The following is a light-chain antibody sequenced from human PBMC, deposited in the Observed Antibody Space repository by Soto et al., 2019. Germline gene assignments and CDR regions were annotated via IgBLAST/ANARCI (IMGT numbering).Light chain of an antibody. V-gene: IGLV2-11*01. Sequence: QSALTQPRSVSGSPGQSVTISCTGTSSDVGGYNYVSWYQQHPGKAPKVMIYDVSERPSGVPERFSGSKSGNTASLTISWLQAENDADYYCCSYAGSPRYVFGTGTKVTVL. J-gene: IGLJ1*01. CDR1: SSDVGGYNY. CDR2: DVS. CDR3: CSYAGSPRYV.